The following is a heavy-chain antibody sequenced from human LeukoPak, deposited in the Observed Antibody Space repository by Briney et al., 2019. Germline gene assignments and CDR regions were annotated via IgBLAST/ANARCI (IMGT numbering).Heavy chain of an antibody. CDR2: SSAYNGNT. J-gene: IGHJ5*02. V-gene: IGHV1-18*01. Sequence: GASVKVSCKASGYTFNTYGISWVRQAPGQGLEWMGWSSAYNGNTNYAQKFQGRVTMTTDTSTSTAYMELRSLRSDDTAVYYCARDLGVRIVVVPQYNWFDPWGQGTLVTVSS. D-gene: IGHD2-2*01. CDR1: GYTFNTYG. CDR3: ARDLGVRIVVVPQYNWFDP.